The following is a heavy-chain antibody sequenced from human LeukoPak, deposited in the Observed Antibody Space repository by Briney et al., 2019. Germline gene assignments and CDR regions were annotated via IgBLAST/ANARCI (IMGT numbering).Heavy chain of an antibody. J-gene: IGHJ4*02. CDR3: AAAFDY. CDR2: TYYGGNT. CDR1: GGSISSSSYY. V-gene: IGHV4-39*01. D-gene: IGHD6-25*01. Sequence: SETLSLTCTVSGGSISSSSYYWGWIRQPPGKGLEWIGDTYYGGNTYYNPSLKSRVTISVDTSKNQFSLELNSVTAADTAVYYCAAAFDYWGQGTLVTVSS.